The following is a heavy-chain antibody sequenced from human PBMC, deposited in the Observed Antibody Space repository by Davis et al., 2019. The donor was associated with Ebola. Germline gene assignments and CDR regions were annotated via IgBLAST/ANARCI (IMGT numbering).Heavy chain of an antibody. CDR3: ARDWEYTTTFEWGLARRGYYGMDV. V-gene: IGHV3-53*01. D-gene: IGHD1-26*01. CDR1: GFTFGDYA. CDR2: IYSGDNT. J-gene: IGHJ6*04. Sequence: GESLKISCAAYGFTFGDYAMNWVRQAPGKGLEWVSLIYSGDNTYYADSVKGRFTISRDSSKNTLYLQMHSPRAEDTAVYYCARDWEYTTTFEWGLARRGYYGMDVWGKGTTVTVSS.